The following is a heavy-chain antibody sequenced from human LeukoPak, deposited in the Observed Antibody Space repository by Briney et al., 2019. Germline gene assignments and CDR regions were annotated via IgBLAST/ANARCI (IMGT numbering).Heavy chain of an antibody. Sequence: GGSLRLSCAASGFTFSSYAMSWVRQAPGKGLEWVSAISGSGGSTYYADSVKGRFTISRDNSKNTLYLQMNSLRAEDTAAYYCAKDGHYDSSGPYYFDYWGQGTLVTVSS. CDR2: ISGSGGST. CDR1: GFTFSSYA. V-gene: IGHV3-23*01. J-gene: IGHJ4*02. D-gene: IGHD3-22*01. CDR3: AKDGHYDSSGPYYFDY.